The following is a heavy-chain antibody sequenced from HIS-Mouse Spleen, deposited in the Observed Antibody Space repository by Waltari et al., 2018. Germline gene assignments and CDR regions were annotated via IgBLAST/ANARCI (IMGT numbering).Heavy chain of an antibody. D-gene: IGHD5-18*01. CDR3: ARIGSHRRGYSYGYWFDP. Sequence: QVQLVQSGAEVKKPGASVKVSCKASGYTFTSYDINWVRQATGQGLEWMGWVNPNSGNTGYAQKFQGRVTMTRNTSISTAYMELSSLRSEDTAVYYCARIGSHRRGYSYGYWFDPWGQGTLVTVSS. CDR1: GYTFTSYD. J-gene: IGHJ5*02. CDR2: VNPNSGNT. V-gene: IGHV1-8*01.